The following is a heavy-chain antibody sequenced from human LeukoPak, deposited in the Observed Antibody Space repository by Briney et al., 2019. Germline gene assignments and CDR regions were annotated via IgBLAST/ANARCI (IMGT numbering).Heavy chain of an antibody. J-gene: IGHJ4*02. V-gene: IGHV3-23*01. CDR3: AKADYASGSYGAFDY. D-gene: IGHD3-10*01. CDR1: GFTFSSYG. Sequence: GGTLGLSCAASGFTFSSYGMSWVRQAPGKGLEWVSAIRGSGDSTYYADSVKGRFTTSRDNSKNTLYLQMNSLRAEDTAVYYCAKADYASGSYGAFDYWGQGTLVTVSS. CDR2: IRGSGDST.